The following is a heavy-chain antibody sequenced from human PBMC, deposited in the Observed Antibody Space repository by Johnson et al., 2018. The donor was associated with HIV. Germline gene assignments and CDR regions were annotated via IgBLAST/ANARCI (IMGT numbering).Heavy chain of an antibody. Sequence: QVQLVESGGGVVQPGRSLRLSCAASGFTFSTYAIHWVRQAPGKGLEWVAFIRYDGSNKYYADSVKGRFTISRDNSKNTLYLKMNSLRAEDTAVYYCAKDERAAAGTRGLDAFDIWGQGTMVTVSS. CDR3: AKDERAAAGTRGLDAFDI. CDR1: GFTFSTYA. V-gene: IGHV3-30*02. J-gene: IGHJ3*02. D-gene: IGHD6-13*01. CDR2: IRYDGSNK.